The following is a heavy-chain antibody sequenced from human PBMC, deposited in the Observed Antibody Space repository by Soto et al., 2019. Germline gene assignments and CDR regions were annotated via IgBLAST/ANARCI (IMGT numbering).Heavy chain of an antibody. J-gene: IGHJ6*02. V-gene: IGHV3-23*01. Sequence: GGSLRLSCAASGFTFSSYAMSWVRQAPGKGLEWVSAISGSGGSTYYADSVKGRFTISRDNSKNTLYLQMNSLRAEDTAVYYCAKGAVSQIGYSGYDAPPYYYYGMDVWGQGTTVTVSS. CDR3: AKGAVSQIGYSGYDAPPYYYYGMDV. D-gene: IGHD5-12*01. CDR1: GFTFSSYA. CDR2: ISGSGGST.